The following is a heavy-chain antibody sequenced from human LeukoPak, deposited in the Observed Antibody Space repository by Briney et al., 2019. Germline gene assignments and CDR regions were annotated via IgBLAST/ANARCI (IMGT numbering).Heavy chain of an antibody. Sequence: GGSLRLSCAASGFTVSSNYMSWVRQAPGKGLEWVSSISTTSTYIYYADSLKGRFTISRDNAKNSLYLQMNSLRAEDTAVYYCVRDASWFDLWGQGTLVTVSS. J-gene: IGHJ5*02. CDR2: ISTTSTYI. CDR1: GFTVSSNY. V-gene: IGHV3-21*06. CDR3: VRDASWFDL.